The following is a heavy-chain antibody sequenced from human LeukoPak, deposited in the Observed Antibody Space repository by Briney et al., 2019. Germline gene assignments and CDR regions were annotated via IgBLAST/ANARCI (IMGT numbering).Heavy chain of an antibody. J-gene: IGHJ3*02. D-gene: IGHD3-9*01. V-gene: IGHV3-64*01. CDR3: ARDGVRRYSFDI. Sequence: PGGSLRLSCAASGFTFSSDAMHWVRQAPGKGLEYVSAISSNGSSTYYANSVKGRFTISRDNSKNTLYLQMGSLRAEDMAVYYCARDGVRRYSFDIWGQGTMVTVSS. CDR2: ISSNGSST. CDR1: GFTFSSDA.